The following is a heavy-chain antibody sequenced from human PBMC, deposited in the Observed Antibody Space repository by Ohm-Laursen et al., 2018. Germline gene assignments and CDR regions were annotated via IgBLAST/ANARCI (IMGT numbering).Heavy chain of an antibody. CDR2: VNSSSTTI. Sequence: LSLTCAASGFTFSNYNMNWVRQAPGKGLEWVSLVNSSSTTIYYADSVKGRFTISRDNAKNSLFLQMNSLRAEDTAVYYCARRFDSWGQGTLVTVSP. J-gene: IGHJ4*02. CDR1: GFTFSNYN. V-gene: IGHV3-48*01. CDR3: ARRFDS.